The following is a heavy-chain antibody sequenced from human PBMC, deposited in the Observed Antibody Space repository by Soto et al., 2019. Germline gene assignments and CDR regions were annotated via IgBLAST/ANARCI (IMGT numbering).Heavy chain of an antibody. CDR3: ARGAFNLPRSIPFDY. CDR1: GGSFSGYY. Sequence: SETLSLTCAVYGGSFSGYYWSWIRQPPGKGLEWIGEINHSGSTNYNPSLKGRVTISVDTSKNQFSLKLSSVTAADTAVYYCARGAFNLPRSIPFDYWGQGTLVTVSS. CDR2: INHSGST. D-gene: IGHD2-21*01. J-gene: IGHJ4*02. V-gene: IGHV4-34*01.